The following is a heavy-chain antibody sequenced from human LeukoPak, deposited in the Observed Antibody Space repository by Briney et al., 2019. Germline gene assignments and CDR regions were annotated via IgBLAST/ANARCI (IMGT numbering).Heavy chain of an antibody. J-gene: IGHJ5*02. Sequence: PGGSLRLSCAASGFTVSINYMSWVRQAPGKGLEWVSVIYSCGSTYYADSVKGRFNISRDNSKNTLYLQMNSLRAEDTALYYCARGVTGVGTTKVGLWFDPWGQGTLVTVSS. D-gene: IGHD1-1*01. CDR3: ARGVTGVGTTKVGLWFDP. CDR1: GFTVSINY. V-gene: IGHV3-53*03. CDR2: IYSCGST.